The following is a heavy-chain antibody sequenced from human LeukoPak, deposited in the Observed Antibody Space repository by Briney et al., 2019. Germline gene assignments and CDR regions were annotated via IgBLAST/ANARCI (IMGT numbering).Heavy chain of an antibody. CDR2: LSGSGGST. Sequence: GGSLRLSCAASGFTFSSYAMSWVRQAPGKGLEWVSDLSGSGGSTYYADSVKGRFTISRDNSKNTLYLQMNSLRAEDTAVYYCAKDLTGYDILTGYSPYWGQGTLVTVSS. V-gene: IGHV3-23*01. D-gene: IGHD3-9*01. CDR1: GFTFSSYA. J-gene: IGHJ4*02. CDR3: AKDLTGYDILTGYSPY.